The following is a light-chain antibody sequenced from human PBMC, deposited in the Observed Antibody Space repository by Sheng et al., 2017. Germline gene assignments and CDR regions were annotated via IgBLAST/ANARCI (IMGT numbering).Light chain of an antibody. J-gene: IGKJ1*01. V-gene: IGKV4-1*01. CDR3: QEYYSTVPWT. Sequence: DIVMTQSPDSLAVSLGETATINCKSSQSILSSSNNKNYLAWYQQKPGQPPRLLIYWASTRESGVPSPDFSGSGSETDFTLTISSLQAEDVAVYYCQEYYSTVPWTFGQGTKVEVK. CDR1: QSILSSSNNKNY. CDR2: WAS.